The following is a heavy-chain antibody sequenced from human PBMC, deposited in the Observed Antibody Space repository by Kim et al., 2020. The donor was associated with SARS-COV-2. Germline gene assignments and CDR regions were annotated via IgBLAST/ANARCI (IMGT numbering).Heavy chain of an antibody. CDR3: ARGHSNYLLWYYYYGMDV. V-gene: IGHV4-30-4*01. Sequence: SETLSLTCTVSGGSISSGDYYWSWIRQPPGKGLEWIGYIYYSGSTYYNPSLKSRVTISVETSKNQFSLKLSSVTAADTAVYYCARGHSNYLLWYYYYGMDVWGQGTTVTVSS. CDR1: GGSISSGDYY. CDR2: IYYSGST. J-gene: IGHJ6*02. D-gene: IGHD4-4*01.